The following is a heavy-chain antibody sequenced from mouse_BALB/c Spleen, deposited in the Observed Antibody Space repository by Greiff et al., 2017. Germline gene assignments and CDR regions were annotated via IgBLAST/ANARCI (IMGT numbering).Heavy chain of an antibody. CDR2: INPYNDGT. CDR3: ARKGCSY. Sequence: VHVKQSGPELVKPGASVKMSCKASGYTFTSYVMHWVKQKPGQGLEWIGYINPYNDGTKYNEKFKGKATLTSDKSSSTAYMELSSLTSEDSAVYYCARKGCSYWGQGTLVTVSA. J-gene: IGHJ3*01. V-gene: IGHV1-14*01. CDR1: GYTFTSYV.